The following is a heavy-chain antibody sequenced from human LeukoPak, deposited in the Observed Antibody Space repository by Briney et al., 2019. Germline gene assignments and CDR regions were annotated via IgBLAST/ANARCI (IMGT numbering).Heavy chain of an antibody. V-gene: IGHV4-34*01. CDR1: GGSFSGYY. CDR2: INHSGST. J-gene: IGHJ6*02. Sequence: SETLSLTCAVYGGSFSGYYWSWIRRPPGKGLEWIGEINHSGSTNYNPSLKSRVTISVDTSKNQFSLKLSSVTAADTAVYYCARGPSFPQIGYYGMDVWGQGTTVTVSS. D-gene: IGHD3-16*01. CDR3: ARGPSFPQIGYYGMDV.